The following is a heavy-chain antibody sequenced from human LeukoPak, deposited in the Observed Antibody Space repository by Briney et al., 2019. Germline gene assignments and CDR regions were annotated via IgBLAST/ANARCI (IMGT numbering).Heavy chain of an antibody. CDR3: AITKTQGWGFWSGYKYYFDY. CDR1: GGSINPHY. D-gene: IGHD3-3*01. J-gene: IGHJ4*02. CDR2: IYFSGST. V-gene: IGHV4-59*11. Sequence: KPSETLSLTCTVAGGSINPHYWSWIRQPPGKGLEWTGYIYFSGSTNYNLALKSRVTISVDTSKNQFSLKLTSVTAADTAVYYCAITKTQGWGFWSGYKYYFDYWGQGTLVTVSS.